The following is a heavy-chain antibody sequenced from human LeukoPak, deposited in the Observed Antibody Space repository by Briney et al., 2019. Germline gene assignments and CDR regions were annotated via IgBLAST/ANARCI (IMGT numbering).Heavy chain of an antibody. J-gene: IGHJ4*02. CDR2: ISHHGSNK. CDR1: GFTFSTYG. CDR3: ARDLTTVTTSTGGDY. V-gene: IGHV3-30*03. Sequence: PGGSLRLSCVASGFTFSTYGMNWVRQAPGKGLEWVAVISHHGSNKYYADSVKGRFTISRDNSKNTLYLQMNSLRAEDTAVYYCARDLTTVTTSTGGDYWGQGTLVTVSS. D-gene: IGHD4-17*01.